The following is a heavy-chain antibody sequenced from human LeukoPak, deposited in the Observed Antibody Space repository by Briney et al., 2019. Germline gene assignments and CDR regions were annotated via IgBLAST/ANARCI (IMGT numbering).Heavy chain of an antibody. CDR3: ARDYGGSSPFDY. D-gene: IGHD4-23*01. CDR1: GFTFSSYE. V-gene: IGHV3-48*03. Sequence: GGSLRLSCAASGFTFSSYETHWVRQAPGKGLEWVSYISSSDSIIYYADSVKGRFTISRDSAKNSLYLQMNSLRAEDTAVYYCARDYGGSSPFDYWGQGTLVTVSS. CDR2: ISSSDSII. J-gene: IGHJ4*02.